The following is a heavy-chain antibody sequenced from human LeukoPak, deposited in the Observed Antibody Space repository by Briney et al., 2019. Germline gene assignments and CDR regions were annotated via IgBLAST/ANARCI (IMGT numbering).Heavy chain of an antibody. CDR2: INPSGGST. CDR1: GYTFTSYY. CDR3: ARDQEWELLTY. V-gene: IGHV1-46*01. Sequence: ASVTVSCKASGYTFTSYYMHWVRQAPGQGLEWMGIINPSGGSTNYAQKFQGRVAMTRDTSTSTVYMELSSLRSEDTAVYYCARDQEWELLTYWGQGTLVTVSS. J-gene: IGHJ4*02. D-gene: IGHD1-26*01.